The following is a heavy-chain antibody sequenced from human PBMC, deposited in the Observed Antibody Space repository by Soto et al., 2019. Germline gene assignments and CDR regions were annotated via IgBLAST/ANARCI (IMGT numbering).Heavy chain of an antibody. V-gene: IGHV4-39*01. J-gene: IGHJ4*02. CDR1: GGSISSSSYY. D-gene: IGHD6-13*01. CDR3: ARRGSSSWYGY. Sequence: QLQLQESGPGLVKPSETLSLTCTVSGGSISSSSYYWGWIRQPPGKGLEWIGSIYYSGSTYYNPFLTRRVTTSVDTSENQFSLKLSSVTTADTAVYYCARRGSSSWYGYWGQGTLVTVSS. CDR2: IYYSGST.